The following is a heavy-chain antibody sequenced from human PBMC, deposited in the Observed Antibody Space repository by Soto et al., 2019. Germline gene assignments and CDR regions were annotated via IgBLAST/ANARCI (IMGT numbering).Heavy chain of an antibody. CDR1: GGSISSSSYY. D-gene: IGHD2-15*01. V-gene: IGHV4-39*01. CDR2: IYYSGST. J-gene: IGHJ3*02. Sequence: PSETLSLTCTVSGGSISSSSYYWGWIRQPPGKGLEWIGSIYYSGSTYYNPSLKSRVTISVDTSKNRFSLKLSSVTAADTAVYYCARRRDCSGGSCHDAFDIWGQGTMVTASS. CDR3: ARRRDCSGGSCHDAFDI.